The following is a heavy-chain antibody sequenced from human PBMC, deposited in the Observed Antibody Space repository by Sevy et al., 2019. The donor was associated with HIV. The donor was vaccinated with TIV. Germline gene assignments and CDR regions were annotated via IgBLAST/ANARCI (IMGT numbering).Heavy chain of an antibody. Sequence: SETLFLTCTVSGGSISSGDYYWSWIRQPPGKGLEWIGYIYYSGSTYYNPSLKSRVTISVDTSKNQFSLKLSSVTAADTAVYYCARVEMATMHAFDIWGQGTMVTVSS. J-gene: IGHJ3*02. CDR1: GGSISSGDYY. CDR2: IYYSGST. D-gene: IGHD5-12*01. CDR3: ARVEMATMHAFDI. V-gene: IGHV4-30-4*01.